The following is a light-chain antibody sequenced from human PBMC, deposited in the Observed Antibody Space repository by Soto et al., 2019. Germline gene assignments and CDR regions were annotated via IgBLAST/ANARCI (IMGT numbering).Light chain of an antibody. J-gene: IGKJ1*01. CDR3: QQYGSSP. Sequence: EIGLTQSPGTLSLSPGERATLSCRASQSVSSSYLAWYQQKPGQAPRLLIYGASSRATGIPDRFSGSGSGTDFTLTISRLEPEDFAVYYCQQYGSSPFGQGTKV. V-gene: IGKV3-20*01. CDR2: GAS. CDR1: QSVSSSY.